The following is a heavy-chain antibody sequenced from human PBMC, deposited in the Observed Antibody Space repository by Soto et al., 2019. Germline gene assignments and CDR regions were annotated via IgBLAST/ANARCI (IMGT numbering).Heavy chain of an antibody. CDR2: IYYSGST. J-gene: IGHJ4*02. CDR1: GGSISTSSSY. Sequence: SETLSLTCTVSGGSISTSSSYWGWIRQPPGKGLEWIASIYYSGSTYYNPSLKSRVTMSVDTSKSQFSLKLSSVTAADTSVYYCARHVGGLRYCSGGSCNSDFDYWGQGTLVTVSS. CDR3: ARHVGGLRYCSGGSCNSDFDY. D-gene: IGHD2-15*01. V-gene: IGHV4-39*01.